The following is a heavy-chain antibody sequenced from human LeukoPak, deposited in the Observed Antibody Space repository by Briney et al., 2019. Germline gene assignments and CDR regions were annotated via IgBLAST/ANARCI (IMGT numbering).Heavy chain of an antibody. V-gene: IGHV4-34*01. CDR3: ARGRGYSSSWYWFDP. CDR2: INHSGST. CDR1: GGSFSGYY. D-gene: IGHD6-13*01. J-gene: IGHJ5*02. Sequence: SETLSLTCAVYGGSFSGYYWSWIRQPPGKGLEWIGEINHSGSTNYNPSLKSRVTISVDTSKNQFSLKLNSVTAADTAVYYCARGRGYSSSWYWFDPWGQGTLVTVSS.